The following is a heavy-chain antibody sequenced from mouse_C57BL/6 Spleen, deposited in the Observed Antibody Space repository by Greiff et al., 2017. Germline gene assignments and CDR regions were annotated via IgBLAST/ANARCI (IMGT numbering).Heavy chain of an antibody. D-gene: IGHD2-4*01. V-gene: IGHV1-64*01. Sequence: QVQLQQPGAELVKPGASVKLSCKASGYTFTSYWMHWVKQRPGQGLEWIGMIHPNSGSTNYNEKFKSKATLTVDKSSSTAYMQLSSLTSEDSAVYYGARDDEYDEGPYFDVWGTGTTVTVSS. J-gene: IGHJ1*03. CDR2: IHPNSGST. CDR3: ARDDEYDEGPYFDV. CDR1: GYTFTSYW.